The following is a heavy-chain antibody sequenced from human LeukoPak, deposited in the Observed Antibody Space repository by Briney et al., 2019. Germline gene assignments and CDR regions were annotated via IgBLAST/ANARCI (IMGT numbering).Heavy chain of an antibody. D-gene: IGHD4-17*01. Sequence: GASVKVSCKASGYTFTSYYMHWVRQAPGQGLEWMGIINPSGGSTSYAQKFQGRVTMTRDMSTSTVYMELGSLRSEDTAVYYCARSMTTVTAFDYWGQGTLVTVSS. J-gene: IGHJ4*02. CDR3: ARSMTTVTAFDY. V-gene: IGHV1-46*01. CDR2: INPSGGST. CDR1: GYTFTSYY.